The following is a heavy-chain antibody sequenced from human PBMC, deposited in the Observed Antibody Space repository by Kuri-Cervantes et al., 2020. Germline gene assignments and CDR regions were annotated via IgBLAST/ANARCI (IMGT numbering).Heavy chain of an antibody. Sequence: GSLRLSCAVNGGSFSGYSWTWIRQPPGKGLEWIGEINHRGSTNYNPSLKSRVTISVDTSKNQISLKLSSVTAADTAVYYCARDQYSTGWRGWFDPWGQGTQVTVSS. CDR2: INHRGST. V-gene: IGHV4-34*01. CDR3: ARDQYSTGWRGWFDP. J-gene: IGHJ5*02. D-gene: IGHD6-19*01. CDR1: GGSFSGYS.